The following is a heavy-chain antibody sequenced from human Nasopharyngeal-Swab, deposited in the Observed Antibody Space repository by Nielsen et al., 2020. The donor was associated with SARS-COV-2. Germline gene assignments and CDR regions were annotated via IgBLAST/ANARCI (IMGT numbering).Heavy chain of an antibody. CDR1: GFTFDDYA. CDR3: ARATCSGGTCYSDY. CDR2: ISWNSGSI. Sequence: GGSLRLSCAASGFTFDDYAMHWVRQAPGKGLEWVSGISWNSGSIGYADSVKGRFTISRDNAENFLYLQMNSLRVEDTAVYYCARATCSGGTCYSDYWGQGTLVTVSS. D-gene: IGHD2-15*01. V-gene: IGHV3-9*01. J-gene: IGHJ4*02.